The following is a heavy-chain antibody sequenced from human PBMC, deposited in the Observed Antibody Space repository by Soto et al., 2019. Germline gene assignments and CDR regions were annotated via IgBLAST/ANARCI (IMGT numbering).Heavy chain of an antibody. J-gene: IGHJ4*02. CDR3: ARLGWELLSGRRYFDY. V-gene: IGHV1-18*04. Sequence: QVLLVQSGSEVKKPGASMMVSCQTSGYTFSDFALTWVRQVPDKGLEWLGWISPYTGKTNYAQRVHDRVALTTDTSTRTAYLELRSLTYDDTAVYYCARLGWELLSGRRYFDYWGQGTLVTVSS. CDR2: ISPYTGKT. CDR1: GYTFSDFA. D-gene: IGHD1-26*01.